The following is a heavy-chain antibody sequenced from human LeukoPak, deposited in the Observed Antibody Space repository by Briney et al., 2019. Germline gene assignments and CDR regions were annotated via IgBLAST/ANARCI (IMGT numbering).Heavy chain of an antibody. Sequence: GESLKISCQGSVYTLTTYWXXXXXQMPGXXLEWMGIIWPGDFNTXYSPSFQGQVXXXXXKSINTAYLQWRSLQASDTAIYYCATATYFASHYWGQGTRVTVSS. D-gene: IGHD3-10*01. CDR3: ATATYFASHY. CDR2: IWPGDFNT. V-gene: IGHV5-51*01. CDR1: VYTLTTYW. J-gene: IGHJ4*02.